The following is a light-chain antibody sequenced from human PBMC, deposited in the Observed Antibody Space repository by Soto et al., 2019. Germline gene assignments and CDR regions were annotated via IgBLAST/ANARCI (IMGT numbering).Light chain of an antibody. J-gene: IGLJ1*01. V-gene: IGLV2-14*01. CDR3: TSYTDTSVYV. CDR2: EVT. Sequence: QSVLTQPASVSGSPGQSISISCTGTISDFGGYNYVSWYQQHPGKTPKLLIYEVTNRPSGVSSRFSASKSGNTASLTISGLQAEDEADYYCTSYTDTSVYVFGTGTEVTVL. CDR1: ISDFGGYNY.